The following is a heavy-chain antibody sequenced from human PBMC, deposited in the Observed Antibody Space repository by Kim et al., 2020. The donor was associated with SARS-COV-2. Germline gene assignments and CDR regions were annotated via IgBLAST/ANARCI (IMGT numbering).Heavy chain of an antibody. CDR3: ARFRFGLVRSQVPAAKDYYYYYGMDV. CDR2: ISAYNGNT. J-gene: IGHJ6*02. D-gene: IGHD2-2*01. CDR1: GYTFTSYG. Sequence: ASVKVSCKASGYTFTSYGISWVRQAPGQGLEWMGWISAYNGNTNYAQKLQGRVTMTTDTSTSTAYMELRSLRSDDTAVYYCARFRFGLVRSQVPAAKDYYYYYGMDVWGQGTTVTGSS. V-gene: IGHV1-18*01.